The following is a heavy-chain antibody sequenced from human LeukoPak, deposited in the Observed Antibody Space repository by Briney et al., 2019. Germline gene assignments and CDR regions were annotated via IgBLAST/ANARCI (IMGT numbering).Heavy chain of an antibody. Sequence: SVKVSCKASGGTFSSYAISWVRQAPGQGLEWMGGIIPIFGTANYAQKFQGRVTITADESTSTAYMELSSLRSEDTAVYYCARDRSPFGDGYNYYFDYWGQGTLVTVSS. CDR1: GGTFSSYA. V-gene: IGHV1-69*13. CDR3: ARDRSPFGDGYNYYFDY. CDR2: IIPIFGTA. J-gene: IGHJ4*02. D-gene: IGHD5-24*01.